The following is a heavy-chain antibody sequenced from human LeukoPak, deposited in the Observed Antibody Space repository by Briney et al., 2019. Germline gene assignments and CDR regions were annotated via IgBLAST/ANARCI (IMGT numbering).Heavy chain of an antibody. D-gene: IGHD6-19*01. CDR2: ISPDGNNK. CDR1: GFTFNTHG. Sequence: GGSLRLSCTASGFTFNTHGMHWVRQVPGKGLEWVTLISPDGNNKYYADSVKGRFTISRDNSKSTVYLQVSSLKTEDTATYYCAKVRSSGWHEPYHLYGMDVWGQGTTVIVSS. V-gene: IGHV3-30*18. J-gene: IGHJ6*02. CDR3: AKVRSSGWHEPYHLYGMDV.